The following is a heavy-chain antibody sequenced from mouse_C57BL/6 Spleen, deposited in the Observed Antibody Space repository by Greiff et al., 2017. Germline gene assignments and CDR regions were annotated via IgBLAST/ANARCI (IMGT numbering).Heavy chain of an antibody. J-gene: IGHJ2*01. CDR1: GYAFSSYW. Sequence: VQLQQSGAELVKPGASVKISCKASGYAFSSYWMNWVKQRPGKGLEWIGQIYPGDGDTNYNGKFKGKATLTADKSSSTAYMQLSSLTSEDSAVYFCAREDYGSSYYYWGHGTTLTVSS. CDR3: AREDYGSSYYY. CDR2: IYPGDGDT. V-gene: IGHV1-80*01. D-gene: IGHD1-1*01.